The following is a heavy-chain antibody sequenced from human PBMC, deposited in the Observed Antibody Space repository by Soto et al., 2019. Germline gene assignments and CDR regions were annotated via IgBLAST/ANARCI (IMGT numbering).Heavy chain of an antibody. J-gene: IGHJ5*02. CDR1: GYSFPSYW. D-gene: IGHD6-19*01. CDR2: IYPGDSDA. CDR3: ARLGGDYSSGWPNDGGNWFDP. Sequence: GESVKISCKGSGYSFPSYWIGWVRQMPGKGLEWVGIIYPGDSDARYSPSFQGQVTISADKSISTAYLQWSSLKASDTAMYYCARLGGDYSSGWPNDGGNWFDPWGQGTLVTVSS. V-gene: IGHV5-51*01.